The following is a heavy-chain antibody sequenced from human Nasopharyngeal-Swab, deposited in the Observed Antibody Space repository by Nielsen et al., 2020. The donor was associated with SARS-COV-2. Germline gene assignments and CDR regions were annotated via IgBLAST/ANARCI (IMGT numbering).Heavy chain of an antibody. CDR1: GFIVSSTY. Sequence: GESLKISCAVSGFIVSSTYMSWVRQAPGKGLEWVSVTEIGGITHYADSVKGRFTISRDSSTNTLYLQMNSLRVEDTAVYYCARDQGGLVPAAMMRYYYYYMDVWGKGTTVTVSS. D-gene: IGHD2-2*01. CDR2: TEIGGIT. CDR3: ARDQGGLVPAAMMRYYYYYMDV. V-gene: IGHV3-53*01. J-gene: IGHJ6*03.